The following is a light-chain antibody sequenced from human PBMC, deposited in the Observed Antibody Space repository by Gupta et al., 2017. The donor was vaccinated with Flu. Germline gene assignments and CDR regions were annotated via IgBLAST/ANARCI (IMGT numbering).Light chain of an antibody. Sequence: QLVLPQSPSASASLGASVKLTCTLSSGHSRNSITCHQQQPARGPRYLMKLSNDGSNGKGAQIPDRFSGSSAGPASSLTISGREEEGAADYYCQNGDPAGKWVFGGGTKLTVL. CDR2: LSNDGSN. V-gene: IGLV4-69*01. J-gene: IGLJ3*02. CDR1: SGHSRNS. CDR3: QNGDPAGKWV.